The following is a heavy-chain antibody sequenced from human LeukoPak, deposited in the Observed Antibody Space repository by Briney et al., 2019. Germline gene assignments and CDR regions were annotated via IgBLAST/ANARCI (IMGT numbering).Heavy chain of an antibody. V-gene: IGHV3-23*01. J-gene: IGHJ4*02. Sequence: YPGRSLRLSCAASGFTFSSFSMTWVRQAPGKGLEWVSSIIVSGTTYYADSVKGRFTISRDSFRGTLFLQMDSLRVEDTAVYFCAKGSVGNADFASWGQGALVTVSS. D-gene: IGHD6-25*01. CDR1: GFTFSSFS. CDR3: AKGSVGNADFAS. CDR2: IIVSGTT.